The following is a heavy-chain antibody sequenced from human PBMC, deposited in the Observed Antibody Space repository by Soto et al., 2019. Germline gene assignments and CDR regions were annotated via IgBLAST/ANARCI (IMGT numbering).Heavy chain of an antibody. V-gene: IGHV1-69*04. CDR2: IIPIVDTT. CDR3: AREDSVFGMDV. J-gene: IGHJ6*02. CDR1: GGTFSSYG. Sequence: ASVKVSCKASGGTFSSYGISWVRQAPGQGLEWMGRIIPIVDTTNYALKFQGRVTITADKSTSTAYMELNSLRSEDTAVYYCAREDSVFGMDVWGQGTTVTVSS. D-gene: IGHD3-10*01.